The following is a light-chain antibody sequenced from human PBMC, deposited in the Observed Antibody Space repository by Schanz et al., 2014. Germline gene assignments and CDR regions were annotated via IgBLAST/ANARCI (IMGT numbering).Light chain of an antibody. CDR3: GSNTSRNLYV. CDR1: SSDVGGYNY. V-gene: IGLV2-14*01. J-gene: IGLJ1*01. CDR2: DVN. Sequence: QSALTQPASVSGSPGQSITISCTGTSSDVGGYNYVSWYQQNPGKAPKFIIYDVNNRPSGVSNRFSGSKSGNTASLTISGLQAEDEADYYGGSNTSRNLYVFGTATKLTVL.